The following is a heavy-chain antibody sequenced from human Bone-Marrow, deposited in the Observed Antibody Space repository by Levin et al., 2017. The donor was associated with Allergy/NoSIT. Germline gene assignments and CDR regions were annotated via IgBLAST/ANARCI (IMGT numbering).Heavy chain of an antibody. J-gene: IGHJ6*02. CDR3: ASWAMFYYDGSDFDYFYYGIDV. CDR1: GLSFSNYD. D-gene: IGHD3-16*01. V-gene: IGHV3-21*06. CDR2: ISSGSSHI. Sequence: SGGSLRLSCAASGLSFSNYDMNWVRQAPGKGLEWVSSISSGSSHIDYADSVKGRFTISRANAKNSLYLQMNSLRLEATAVYFCASWAMFYYDGSDFDYFYYGIDVWGQGTTVTVSS.